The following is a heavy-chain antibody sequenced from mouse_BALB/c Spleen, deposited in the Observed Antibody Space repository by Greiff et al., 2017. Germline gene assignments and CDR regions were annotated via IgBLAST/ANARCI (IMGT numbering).Heavy chain of an antibody. Sequence: VMLVESGPGLVAPSQSLSITCTVSGFSLTSYGVHWVRQPPGKGLEWLGVIWAGGSTNYNSALMSRLSISKDNSKSQVFLKMNSLQTDDTAMYYCARENYGNYGFAYWGQGTLVTVSA. CDR3: ARENYGNYGFAY. CDR2: IWAGGST. CDR1: GFSLTSYG. D-gene: IGHD2-1*01. V-gene: IGHV2-9*02. J-gene: IGHJ3*01.